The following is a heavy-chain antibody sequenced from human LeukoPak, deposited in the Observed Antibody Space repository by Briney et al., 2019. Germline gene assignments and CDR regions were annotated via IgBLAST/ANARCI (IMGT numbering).Heavy chain of an antibody. D-gene: IGHD3-9*01. CDR1: GFTFSGSA. J-gene: IGHJ6*02. CDR3: ARSYDILTGLYYYGMDV. V-gene: IGHV3-73*01. Sequence: PGGALRLSCAASGFTFSGSAMHWVRQASGKGLEWVGRIRNKANGYATEYAASVTGRFTISRDDSKAFLQMNSLKTEDTAVYYCARSYDILTGLYYYGMDVWGQGTTVTVSS. CDR2: IRNKANGYAT.